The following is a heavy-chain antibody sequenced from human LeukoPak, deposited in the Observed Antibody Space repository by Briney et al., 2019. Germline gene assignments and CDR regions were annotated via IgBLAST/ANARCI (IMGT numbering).Heavy chain of an antibody. J-gene: IGHJ4*02. CDR2: MNPNSGNT. CDR3: ARAVRYQLPPDY. CDR1: GYIFSNYD. Sequence: ASVKVSCKASGYIFSNYDISWVRQATGQGLEWMGWMNPNSGNTGYALQFQGRVTFSTDTSITTAYMEMSSVRSDDTAVYYCARAVRYQLPPDYWGQGTLVTVSS. D-gene: IGHD2-2*01. V-gene: IGHV1-8*01.